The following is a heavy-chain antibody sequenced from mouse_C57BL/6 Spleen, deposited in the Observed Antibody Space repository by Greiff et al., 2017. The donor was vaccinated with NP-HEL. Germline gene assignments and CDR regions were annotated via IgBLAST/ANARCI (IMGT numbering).Heavy chain of an antibody. D-gene: IGHD1-1*01. Sequence: EVQLQQSGPELVKPGASVKISCKASGYSFTGYYMNWVKQSPEKSLEWIGEINPSTGGTTYNQKFQAKATLTVDKSSSTAYMQLNSLTSEDSAVYYCARSNTDYSYAIDDWGQGTSVTVSS. CDR2: INPSTGGT. CDR1: GYSFTGYY. J-gene: IGHJ4*01. V-gene: IGHV1-42*01. CDR3: ARSNTDYSYAIDD.